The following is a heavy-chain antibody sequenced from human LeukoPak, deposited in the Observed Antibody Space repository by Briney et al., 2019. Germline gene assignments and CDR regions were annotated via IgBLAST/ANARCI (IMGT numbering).Heavy chain of an antibody. CDR3: ARSLPDCSGGSCYPHCFDY. J-gene: IGHJ4*02. V-gene: IGHV5-51*01. CDR2: IYPGDSDT. CDR1: GYSFTSYW. Sequence: GESLKISCKGSGYSFTSYWIGWVRQVPGKGPEWMGIIYPGDSDTRYSPSFQGQVTISADKSISTAYLQWSSLKASDTAMYYCARSLPDCSGGSCYPHCFDYWGQGTLVTVSS. D-gene: IGHD2-15*01.